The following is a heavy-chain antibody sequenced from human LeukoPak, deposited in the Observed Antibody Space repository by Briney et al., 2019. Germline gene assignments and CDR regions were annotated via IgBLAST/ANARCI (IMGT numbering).Heavy chain of an antibody. J-gene: IGHJ4*02. CDR1: GDSISSSSYY. D-gene: IGHD3-22*01. V-gene: IGHV4-39*01. CDR2: IYYSGST. CDR3: AGHGITMILXATTXXFDX. Sequence: SETLSLTCTVSGDSISSSSYYRGWIRQPPGKGLEWIGSIYYSGSTYYNPSLKSRVTISVDTSKNQFSLKLSSVTAADTALYYCAGHGITMILXATTXXFDXWGQGTLVTVSS.